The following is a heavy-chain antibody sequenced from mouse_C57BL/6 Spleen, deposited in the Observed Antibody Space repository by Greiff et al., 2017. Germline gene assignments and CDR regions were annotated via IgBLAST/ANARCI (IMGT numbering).Heavy chain of an antibody. V-gene: IGHV5-6*01. CDR1: GFTFSSYG. J-gene: IGHJ4*01. CDR2: ISSGGSYT. D-gene: IGHD1-1*02. Sequence: EVQVVESGGDLVKPGGSLKLSCAASGFTFSSYGMSWVRQTPDKRLEWVATISSGGSYTYYPDSVQGRVTISRDNAKNTLYLQMSSRKSEDTAMYYCARNGHYDYYAMDYWGQGTSVTVSS. CDR3: ARNGHYDYYAMDY.